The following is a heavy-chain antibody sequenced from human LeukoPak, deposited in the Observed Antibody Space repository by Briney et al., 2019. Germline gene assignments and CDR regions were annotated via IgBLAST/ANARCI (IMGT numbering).Heavy chain of an antibody. CDR3: ASGARMVSTYYFDY. Sequence: SETLSLTCTVSGGSISSGGYYWSWIRQPPGKGLEWIGYIYHSGSTYYNPSLKSRVTISVDRSKNQFSLKLSSVTAADTAVYYCASGARMVSTYYFDYWGQGTLVTVSS. CDR2: IYHSGST. J-gene: IGHJ4*02. V-gene: IGHV4-30-2*01. CDR1: GGSISSGGYY. D-gene: IGHD5/OR15-5a*01.